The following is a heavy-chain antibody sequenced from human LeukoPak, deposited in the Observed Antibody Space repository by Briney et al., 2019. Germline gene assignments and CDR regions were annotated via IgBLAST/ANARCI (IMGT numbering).Heavy chain of an antibody. CDR2: IYYSGST. J-gene: IGHJ4*02. CDR1: GGFISSSNYY. D-gene: IGHD7-27*01. V-gene: IGHV4-39*01. CDR3: ARVRRNWGSALDY. Sequence: SETLSLTCTVSGGFISSSNYYWGWIRQPPGKGLEWIGSIYYSGSTYYNPSLKSRVTISVDTSKNQFSLKLSSVTAADTAVYYCARVRRNWGSALDYWGQGTLVTVSS.